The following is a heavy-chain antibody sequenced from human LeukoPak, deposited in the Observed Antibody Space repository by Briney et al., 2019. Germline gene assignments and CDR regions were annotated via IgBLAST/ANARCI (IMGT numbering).Heavy chain of an antibody. J-gene: IGHJ4*02. CDR3: ARAIAVAGTSLYYFDY. CDR1: GGSISSYY. CDR2: IYTSGST. V-gene: IGHV4-4*07. Sequence: SETLSLTCTVSGGSISSYYWSWIRQPAGKGLEWIGRIYTSGSTNYNPSLKSRVTMSVDTSKNQFSLKLSSVTAADTAVYYCARAIAVAGTSLYYFDYWGQGTLVTVSS. D-gene: IGHD6-19*01.